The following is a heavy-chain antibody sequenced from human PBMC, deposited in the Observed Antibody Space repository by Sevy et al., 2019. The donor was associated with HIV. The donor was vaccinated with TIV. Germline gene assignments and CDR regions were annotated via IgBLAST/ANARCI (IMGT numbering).Heavy chain of an antibody. J-gene: IGHJ3*02. V-gene: IGHV3-53*01. Sequence: GGSLRLSCAASEFTVSSNYMSWVRQAPGKGLEWVSVIYSGGDTYYADSVKGRFTISRDNSKNTLYLQMNSLRAEDTAVYYCARRSGYAPDAFDIWGQGTMVTVSS. CDR1: EFTVSSNY. CDR3: ARRSGYAPDAFDI. D-gene: IGHD5-12*01. CDR2: IYSGGDT.